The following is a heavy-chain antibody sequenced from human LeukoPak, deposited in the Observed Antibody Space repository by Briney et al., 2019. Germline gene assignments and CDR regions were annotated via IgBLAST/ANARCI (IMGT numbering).Heavy chain of an antibody. Sequence: GGSLRLSCAASGFTFSSYGMHSVRQAPGKGLEWVAFIRYNGSNKYYADSVKGRFTIPRDNSKNTLYLQMNRLRAEDTAVYYCATSAGGSYSGFGFDYWGQGTLVTVSS. V-gene: IGHV3-30*02. D-gene: IGHD1-26*01. CDR1: GFTFSSYG. J-gene: IGHJ4*02. CDR3: ATSAGGSYSGFGFDY. CDR2: IRYNGSNK.